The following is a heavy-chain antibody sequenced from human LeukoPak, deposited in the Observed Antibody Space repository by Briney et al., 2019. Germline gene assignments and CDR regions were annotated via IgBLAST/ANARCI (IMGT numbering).Heavy chain of an antibody. V-gene: IGHV3-30*10. CDR2: ISYDVSTT. D-gene: IGHD6-19*01. CDR1: SFTLTTYA. Sequence: CRSLARALSSFTLTTYAMHWVSHAPTEGIEWEALISYDVSTTSYTHSMKDRFTTARGHPKNTAYIQMNSLPTEDTAVYYCARDRVRYSSGWYFDYWGQGTLVTVSS. CDR3: ARDRVRYSSGWYFDY. J-gene: IGHJ4*02.